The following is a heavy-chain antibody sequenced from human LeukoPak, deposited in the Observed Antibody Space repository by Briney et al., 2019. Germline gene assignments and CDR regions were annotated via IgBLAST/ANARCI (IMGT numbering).Heavy chain of an antibody. D-gene: IGHD6-13*01. Sequence: PSETLSLTCAVYGGSFSGYYWSWIRQPPGKGLEWIGEINHSGSTNYNPSLKSRVTISVDTSKNQFSLKLSSVTAADTAVYYCARELQQLVRGPYNWFDPWGQGTLVTVSS. CDR1: GGSFSGYY. CDR3: ARELQQLVRGPYNWFDP. V-gene: IGHV4-34*01. J-gene: IGHJ5*02. CDR2: INHSGST.